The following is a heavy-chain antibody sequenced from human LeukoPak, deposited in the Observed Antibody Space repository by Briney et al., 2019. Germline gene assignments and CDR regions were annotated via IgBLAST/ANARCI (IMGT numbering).Heavy chain of an antibody. V-gene: IGHV4-39*07. D-gene: IGHD4-11*01. CDR3: ARGVTGEYSNYNYYYYMDV. Sequence: SETLSLTCTVSGGSISSSSYYWGWIRQPPGKGLEWIGSIYYSGSTYYNPSLKSRVTISVDTSKSQFSLKLSSVTAADTAVYYCARGVTGEYSNYNYYYYMDVWGKGTTVTVSS. CDR1: GGSISSSSYY. J-gene: IGHJ6*03. CDR2: IYYSGST.